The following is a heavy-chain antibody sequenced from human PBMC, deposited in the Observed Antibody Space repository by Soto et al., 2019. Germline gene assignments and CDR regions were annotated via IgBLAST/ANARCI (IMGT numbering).Heavy chain of an antibody. CDR2: INHSGST. J-gene: IGHJ4*02. D-gene: IGHD3-3*01. V-gene: IGHV4-34*01. Sequence: SETLSLTCAVYGGSFSGYYWSWIRQPPGKGLEWIGEINHSGSTNYNPSLKSRVTISVDTSKNQFSLKLSSVTAADTAVYYCAREPFNYDFWSGYYDRYYFDYWGQGTLVTVSS. CDR3: AREPFNYDFWSGYYDRYYFDY. CDR1: GGSFSGYY.